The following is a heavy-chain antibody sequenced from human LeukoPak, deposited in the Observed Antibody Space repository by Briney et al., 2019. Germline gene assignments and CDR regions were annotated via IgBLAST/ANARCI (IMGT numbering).Heavy chain of an antibody. D-gene: IGHD6-6*01. CDR2: INPNSGGT. CDR3: ARGDRQLGPGY. Sequence: GASVKVSRKASGYTFTGSYMQWVRQAPGQGLEWMGWINPNSGGTNYAQKFQGRVTMTRDTSISTAYMELSSLKFDDTAVYYCARGDRQLGPGYWGQGSLVTVSS. V-gene: IGHV1-2*02. J-gene: IGHJ4*02. CDR1: GYTFTGSY.